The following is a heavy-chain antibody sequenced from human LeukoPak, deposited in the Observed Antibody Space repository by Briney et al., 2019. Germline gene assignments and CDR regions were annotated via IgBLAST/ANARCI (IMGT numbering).Heavy chain of an antibody. CDR3: ARDPSEQWRVHGWFDP. J-gene: IGHJ5*02. CDR1: GGTFSSYA. D-gene: IGHD6-19*01. Sequence: ASVKVSCKAPGGTFSSYAISWVRQAPGQGLEWMGRIIPILGIANYAQKFQGRVTITADKSTSTAYMELSSLRSEDTAVYYCARDPSEQWRVHGWFDPWGQGTLVTVSS. CDR2: IIPILGIA. V-gene: IGHV1-69*04.